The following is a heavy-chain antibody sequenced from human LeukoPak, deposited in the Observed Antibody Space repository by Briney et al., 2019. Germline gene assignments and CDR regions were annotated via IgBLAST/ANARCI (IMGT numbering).Heavy chain of an antibody. D-gene: IGHD3-3*01. V-gene: IGHV3-23*01. J-gene: IGHJ5*02. CDR3: AKSSLLEWLSRQSWFDP. Sequence: PGGSLRLSCAASGFTFYNYAMSWVRQAPGKGPEWVSNISSSGGSTYYADSVKGRFTISRDNSKNTLYLQMNSLRAEDTAVFYCAKSSLLEWLSRQSWFDPWGQGTLVTVSS. CDR1: GFTFYNYA. CDR2: ISSSGGST.